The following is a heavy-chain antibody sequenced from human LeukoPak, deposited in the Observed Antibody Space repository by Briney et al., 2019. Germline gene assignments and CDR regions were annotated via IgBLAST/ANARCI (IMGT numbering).Heavy chain of an antibody. Sequence: PGRSLRLSCAASGFTFSSYGMHWVRQAPGKGLEWVAVISYDGSNKYCADSVKGRFTISRDNSKNTLYLQMNSLRAEDTAVYYCAKDPGRCSSGWASHCFFDYWGQGTLVTVSS. CDR1: GFTFSSYG. V-gene: IGHV3-30*18. J-gene: IGHJ4*02. CDR2: ISYDGSNK. CDR3: AKDPGRCSSGWASHCFFDY. D-gene: IGHD6-19*01.